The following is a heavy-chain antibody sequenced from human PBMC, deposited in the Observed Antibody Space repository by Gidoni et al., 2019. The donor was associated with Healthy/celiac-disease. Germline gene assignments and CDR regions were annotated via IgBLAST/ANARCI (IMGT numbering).Heavy chain of an antibody. CDR1: GFTFSRYL. J-gene: IGHJ4*02. V-gene: IGHV3-7*01. CDR3: ARDALAAEDSDYFDY. D-gene: IGHD3-3*02. CDR2: RKQDGSEK. Sequence: EVQLVESGGGLVQPGGSLRLACAASGFTFSRYLMSWVRQAPGKGLEWVANRKQDGSEKYYVDSVKGRFTISRDNAKNSLYLQMNSLRAEDTAVYYCARDALAAEDSDYFDYWGQGTLVTVSS.